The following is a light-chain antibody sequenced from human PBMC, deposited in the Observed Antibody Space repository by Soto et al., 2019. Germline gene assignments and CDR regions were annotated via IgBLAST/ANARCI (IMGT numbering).Light chain of an antibody. CDR2: DAS. CDR3: QQYGSSPIT. CDR1: ESVSYSY. V-gene: IGKV3D-20*01. J-gene: IGKJ5*01. Sequence: EIVLTQSPATMSLSPGERATLSCGASESVSYSYVAWYQQKAGLAPRLLIHDASTRASGIPDGFSGSKSGTDFTLTIRGLEPEDAALYYCQQYGSSPITFGQGTRLEIK.